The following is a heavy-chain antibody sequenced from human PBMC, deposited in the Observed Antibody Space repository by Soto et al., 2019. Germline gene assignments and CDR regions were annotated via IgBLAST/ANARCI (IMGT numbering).Heavy chain of an antibody. V-gene: IGHV1-69*13. Sequence: SVNVSGKASGGTFSSYAISWVRQAPGQGLEWMGGIIPIFGTANYAQKFQGRVTITADESTSTAYMVLSSLRSEDTVVYHCARGAWESRSWYDYWGQGTLVTVSS. CDR1: GGTFSSYA. J-gene: IGHJ4*02. CDR2: IIPIFGTA. CDR3: ARGAWESRSWYDY. D-gene: IGHD6-13*01.